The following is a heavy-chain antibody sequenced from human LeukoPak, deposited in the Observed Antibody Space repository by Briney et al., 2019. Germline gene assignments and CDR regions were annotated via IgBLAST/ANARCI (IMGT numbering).Heavy chain of an antibody. Sequence: PSETLSLTCAVSGASIASHSWWSWVRQPPGKGLEWIGEVYHSGGANYKPSLKSRVTISVDTSRNHFSLKLTSVTAADTAVYFCAYNRNFALNDWGQGTLVTVSS. D-gene: IGHD1-14*01. J-gene: IGHJ4*01. CDR3: AYNRNFALND. CDR2: VYHSGGA. CDR1: GASIASHSW. V-gene: IGHV4/OR15-8*01.